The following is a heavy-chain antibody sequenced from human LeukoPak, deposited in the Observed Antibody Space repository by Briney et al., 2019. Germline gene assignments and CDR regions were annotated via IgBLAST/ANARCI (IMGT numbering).Heavy chain of an antibody. D-gene: IGHD6-19*01. CDR2: ISYDGSNK. V-gene: IGHV3-30*03. CDR1: GFTFSSYG. Sequence: GGSLRLSCAASGFTFSSYGMHWVRQAPGKGLEWVAVISYDGSNKYYADSVKGRFTISRDNSKNTLYLQMNSLRAEDTAFYYCARRGYTSAWDYWGQGTLVTVSS. CDR3: ARRGYTSAWDY. J-gene: IGHJ4*02.